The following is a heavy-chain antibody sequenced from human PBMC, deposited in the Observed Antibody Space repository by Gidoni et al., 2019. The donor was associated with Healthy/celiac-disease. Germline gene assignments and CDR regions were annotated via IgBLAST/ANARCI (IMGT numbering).Heavy chain of an antibody. V-gene: IGHV1-69*01. J-gene: IGHJ3*02. Sequence: QVQLVQSGAEVKKPGSSVKVSCKASGGTFSSYALSWVRQAPGQGLEWMGGIIPIFGTANYAQKFQGRVTITADESTSTAYMELSSLRSEDTAVYYCARDHAVVGIVVVPAAMNAFDIWGQGTMVTVSS. CDR2: IIPIFGTA. CDR3: ARDHAVVGIVVVPAAMNAFDI. D-gene: IGHD2-2*01. CDR1: GGTFSSYA.